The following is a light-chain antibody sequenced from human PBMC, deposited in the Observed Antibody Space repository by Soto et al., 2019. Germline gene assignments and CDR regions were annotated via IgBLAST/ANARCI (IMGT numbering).Light chain of an antibody. CDR3: QQRVT. V-gene: IGKV3-11*01. CDR2: DTY. J-gene: IGKJ1*01. Sequence: EIVLTQSPATLSLSPGERATLSCRASQSVSSYLAWYQQKPGQAPRLLIYDTYNRATGIPARFSGSGSGTDFTLTISSLEPEDFAVYYCQQRVTFGQGTKVDIK. CDR1: QSVSSY.